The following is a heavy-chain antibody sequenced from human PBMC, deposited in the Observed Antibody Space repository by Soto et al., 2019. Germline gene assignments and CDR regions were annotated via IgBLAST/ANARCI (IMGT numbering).Heavy chain of an antibody. V-gene: IGHV2-5*02. D-gene: IGHD3-16*01. J-gene: IGHJ4*02. CDR1: GFSLTTSGVG. Sequence: QITLKESGPALVKPTQTLTLTCSFSGFSLTTSGVGVGWIRQPPGKALEWLALIYGDDDKRYNSSLKSRLTITKDTAKNQVVPTVSNMDPVVTGTYYCAHAVGLGGLGDYWGQGTLVTVSS. CDR2: IYGDDDK. CDR3: AHAVGLGGLGDY.